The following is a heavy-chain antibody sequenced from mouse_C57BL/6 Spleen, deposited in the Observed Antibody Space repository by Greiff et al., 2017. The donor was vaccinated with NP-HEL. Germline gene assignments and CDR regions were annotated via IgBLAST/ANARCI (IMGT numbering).Heavy chain of an antibody. CDR1: GYAFSSYW. J-gene: IGHJ4*01. V-gene: IGHV1-80*01. CDR2: IYPGDGDT. CDR3: ARGGYYSAMDY. Sequence: VQLQQSGAELVKPGASVKISCKASGYAFSSYWMNWVKQRPGKGLEWIGQIYPGDGDTNYNGKFKGKATLTADKSSSTAYMQLSSLTSEDSAVYFCARGGYYSAMDYWGQGTSVTVSS. D-gene: IGHD2-3*01.